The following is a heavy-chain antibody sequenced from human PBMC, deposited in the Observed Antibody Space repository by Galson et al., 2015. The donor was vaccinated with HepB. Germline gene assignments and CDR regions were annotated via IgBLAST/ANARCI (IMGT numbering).Heavy chain of an antibody. V-gene: IGHV3-23*01. Sequence: SLRLSCAASGFTFSSYAMNWVRQAPGKGLEWVSDISSSGGSTYYADSVKGRFTISRDNSQNTLYLQMNNLRAEDTAVNYCAKANYSDVWGQGTLVIVSS. J-gene: IGHJ4*02. D-gene: IGHD4/OR15-4a*01. CDR3: AKANYSDV. CDR2: ISSSGGST. CDR1: GFTFSSYA.